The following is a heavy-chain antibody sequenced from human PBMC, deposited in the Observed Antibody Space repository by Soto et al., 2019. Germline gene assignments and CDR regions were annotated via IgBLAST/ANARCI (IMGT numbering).Heavy chain of an antibody. CDR1: GYIFTNHY. Sequence: QVQLVQSGAEVKKPGASVKVSCKASGYIFTNHYIHWVRQAPGQGLVWMGIINPSGGSTNYLQKFQGRITITRDTSTSTVYMELSSLTSEYTAVYFCARADYYDSSGFCYDCWGQGTQVTVSS. V-gene: IGHV1-46*01. D-gene: IGHD3-22*01. CDR3: ARADYYDSSGFCYDC. J-gene: IGHJ4*02. CDR2: INPSGGST.